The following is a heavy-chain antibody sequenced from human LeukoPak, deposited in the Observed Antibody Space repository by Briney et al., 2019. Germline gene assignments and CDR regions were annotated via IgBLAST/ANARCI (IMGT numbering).Heavy chain of an antibody. CDR3: ARHNDIAAAGNNWFDP. CDR1: GGSISSYY. CDR2: NYYSGST. Sequence: SETLSLTCTVSGGSISSYYWSWIRQPPGKGLECIGYNYYSGSTNYNPSLKSRVTISVDTSKNQFSLKLSSVTAADTAVYYCARHNDIAAAGNNWFDPWGQGTLVTVSS. V-gene: IGHV4-59*08. J-gene: IGHJ5*02. D-gene: IGHD6-13*01.